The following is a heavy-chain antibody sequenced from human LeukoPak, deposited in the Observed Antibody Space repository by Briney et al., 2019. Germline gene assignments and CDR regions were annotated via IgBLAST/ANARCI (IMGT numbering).Heavy chain of an antibody. CDR3: ARASVGYYYIDY. J-gene: IGHJ4*02. CDR2: INAGNGNT. D-gene: IGHD3-22*01. V-gene: IGHV1-3*01. Sequence: ASVKVSCKASGYTFTGYYMHWVRQAPGQGLEWMGWINAGNGNTKYSQKFQGRVTITRDTSASTAYMELSGLRSEDTAVYYCARASVGYYYIDYWGQGTLVTVSS. CDR1: GYTFTGYY.